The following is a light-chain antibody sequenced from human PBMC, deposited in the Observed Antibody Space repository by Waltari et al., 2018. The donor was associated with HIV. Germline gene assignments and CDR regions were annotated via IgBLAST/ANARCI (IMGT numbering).Light chain of an antibody. V-gene: IGKV1-NL1*01. CDR2: LAY. CDR3: QQYYHLPRT. Sequence: DIKMTQSPSPLSASVADTVTITCGASQDISNSLAWYQQQPGRAPVLLVYLAYNLQNGVPSRFSARGSGTNFTLTLSSLQPEDLATYYCQQYYHLPRTFGQGTKLQI. CDR1: QDISNS. J-gene: IGKJ2*01.